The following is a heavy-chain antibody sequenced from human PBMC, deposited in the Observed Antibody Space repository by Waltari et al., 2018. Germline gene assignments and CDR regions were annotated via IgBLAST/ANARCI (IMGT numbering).Heavy chain of an antibody. Sequence: QVQLQESGPGLVKPSETLSLTCTVSGGSISSYYWSWVRQPAGKGLEWLGRIDASGSTTDTPSLMGLVTMSVDTSKNRFSLRLTSVTAADTAVYYCARDRCNSTSCLSRGAFDIWGQGTMVTVSS. CDR1: GGSISSYY. CDR3: ARDRCNSTSCLSRGAFDI. CDR2: IDASGST. J-gene: IGHJ3*02. V-gene: IGHV4-4*07. D-gene: IGHD2-2*01.